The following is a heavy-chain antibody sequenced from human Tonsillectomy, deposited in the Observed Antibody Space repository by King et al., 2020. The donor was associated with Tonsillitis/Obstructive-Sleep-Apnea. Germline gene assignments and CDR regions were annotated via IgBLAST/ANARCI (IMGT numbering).Heavy chain of an antibody. J-gene: IGHJ3*01. Sequence: VQLVESGGGLVQPGGSLKLSCEASGFTVSSSYMNWVRQAPGQGLEWVSVIYSGESTYYAESVKGRFTISRDISNNTVFLQMNSLRAEHTAVYYCASDHPATGPPSEVAFDLWGQGTMLTVSS. CDR2: IYSGEST. CDR1: GFTVSSSY. V-gene: IGHV3-66*01. D-gene: IGHD1-1*01. CDR3: ASDHPATGPPSEVAFDL.